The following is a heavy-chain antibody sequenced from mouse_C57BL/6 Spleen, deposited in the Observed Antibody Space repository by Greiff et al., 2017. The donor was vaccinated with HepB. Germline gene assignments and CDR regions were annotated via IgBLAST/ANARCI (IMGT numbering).Heavy chain of an antibody. V-gene: IGHV1-69*01. CDR2: IDPSDSYT. D-gene: IGHD3-1*01. CDR1: GYTFTSYW. J-gene: IGHJ4*01. CDR3: ARRGGARAMDY. Sequence: QVQLQQPGAELVMPGASVKLSCKASGYTFTSYWMHWVKQRPGQGLEWIGEIDPSDSYTNYNQKFKGKSTLTVDKSSSTAYMQLSSLTSEDSAFYYCARRGGARAMDYWGQGTSVTVSS.